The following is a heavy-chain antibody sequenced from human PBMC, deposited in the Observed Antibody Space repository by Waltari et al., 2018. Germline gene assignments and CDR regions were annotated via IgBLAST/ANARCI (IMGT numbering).Heavy chain of an antibody. CDR1: GDTFGRYA. CDR3: ARVEPAAGFRWLGP. J-gene: IGHJ5*02. D-gene: IGHD6-13*01. V-gene: IGHV1-69*08. CDR2: IIPIFGTA. Sequence: QVQLVQSGAEVKKPGSSVKVSCKASGDTFGRYAISWVRQAPGQGLEWMGRIIPIFGTANYAQKFQGRVTITADKSTSTAYMELSSLRSEDTAVYYCARVEPAAGFRWLGPWGQGTLVTVSS.